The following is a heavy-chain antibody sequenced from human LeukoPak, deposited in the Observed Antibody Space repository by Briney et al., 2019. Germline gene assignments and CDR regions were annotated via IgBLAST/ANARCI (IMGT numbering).Heavy chain of an antibody. Sequence: PGGSLRLSCAASGFTFDDYAMHWVRQASGKGLEWVSAISGSGGSTYYADSVKGRFTISRDNSKNTLYLQMNSLRAEDTAVYYCAKDFIDSSGYYPRAFDYWGQGTLVTVSS. CDR3: AKDFIDSSGYYPRAFDY. V-gene: IGHV3-23*01. CDR1: GFTFDDYA. CDR2: ISGSGGST. J-gene: IGHJ4*02. D-gene: IGHD3-22*01.